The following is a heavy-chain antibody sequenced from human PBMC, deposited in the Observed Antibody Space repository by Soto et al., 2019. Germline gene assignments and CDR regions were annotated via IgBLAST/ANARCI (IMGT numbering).Heavy chain of an antibody. D-gene: IGHD3-16*01. Sequence: QVQLVESGGGVVQWGGSVRLSCTASGFTFNSHTMHWVRQAPGEGLEWVAVISYDGSYKFYADSVKGRFTISRGNSKSTLYLQMNRLTAADTAIYYCARDGLTAFRMIPPWDVDVWGQGTTVTVSS. CDR2: ISYDGSYK. J-gene: IGHJ6*02. CDR1: GFTFNSHT. V-gene: IGHV3-30-3*01. CDR3: ARDGLTAFRMIPPWDVDV.